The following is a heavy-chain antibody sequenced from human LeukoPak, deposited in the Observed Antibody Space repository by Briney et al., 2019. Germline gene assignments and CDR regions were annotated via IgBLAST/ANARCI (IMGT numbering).Heavy chain of an antibody. D-gene: IGHD5-12*01. J-gene: IGHJ4*02. CDR1: GFTFSDYS. V-gene: IGHV3-48*04. Sequence: GGSLRLSYAASGFTFSDYSMNWVRQAPGKGLEWISYVGISSGNTKYADSVKGRFTISGDSAKNSVFLLMNNLRVDDTAVYYCARDHRYAFDNWGQGTLVTVSS. CDR3: ARDHRYAFDN. CDR2: VGISSGNT.